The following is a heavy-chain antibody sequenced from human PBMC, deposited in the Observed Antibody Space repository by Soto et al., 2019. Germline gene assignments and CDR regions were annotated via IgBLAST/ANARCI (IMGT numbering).Heavy chain of an antibody. D-gene: IGHD5-18*01. J-gene: IGHJ4*02. CDR1: GGSISISSYY. Sequence: SDTLSLTCTVSGGSISISSYYWGWILHPPGKGLEWIGSIYYSGSTYYNPSLKSRVTISVDTSKNQFSLKLSSVTAADTAVYYCARTRGYSYGLDYWGQGTLVTVSS. V-gene: IGHV4-39*01. CDR3: ARTRGYSYGLDY. CDR2: IYYSGST.